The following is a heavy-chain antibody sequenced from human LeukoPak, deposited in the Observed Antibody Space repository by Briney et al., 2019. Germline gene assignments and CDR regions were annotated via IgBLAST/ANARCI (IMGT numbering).Heavy chain of an antibody. V-gene: IGHV4-59*01. J-gene: IGHJ6*03. Sequence: SETLSLTCAVYGGSFSGYYWSWIRQPPGKGLEWIGYIYYSGSTNYNPSLKSRVTISVDTPKNQFSLKLSSVTAADTAVYYCARSPNEGLPINYYYYMDVWGKGTTVTVSS. CDR1: GGSFSGYY. D-gene: IGHD1-1*01. CDR3: ARSPNEGLPINYYYYMDV. CDR2: IYYSGST.